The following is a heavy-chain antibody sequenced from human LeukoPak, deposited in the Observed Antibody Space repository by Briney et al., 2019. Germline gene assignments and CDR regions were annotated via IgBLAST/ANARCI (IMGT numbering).Heavy chain of an antibody. J-gene: IGHJ4*02. CDR1: GGTFSSYA. V-gene: IGHV1-69*13. D-gene: IGHD1-1*01. Sequence: ASVKVSCKASGGTFSSYAISWVRQAPGQGLEWMGGIIPIFSTANYAQKFQGRVTVTADESTSTAYMELSSLRSEDTAVYYCARSVQLERLDFDYWGQGTLVTVSS. CDR2: IIPIFSTA. CDR3: ARSVQLERLDFDY.